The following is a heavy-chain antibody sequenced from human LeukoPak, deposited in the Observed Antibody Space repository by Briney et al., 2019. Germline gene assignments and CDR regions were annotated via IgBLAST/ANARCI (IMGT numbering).Heavy chain of an antibody. CDR1: GFTFSSYS. J-gene: IGHJ4*02. D-gene: IGHD2-8*02. CDR2: ISSSSSTI. Sequence: GGSLRLSCAASGFTFSSYSMNWVRQAPGKGLEWVSYISSSSSTIYYADSVKGRFTISRDNAKNSLYLQMNSLRDEDTAVYYCARAIADCVGGVRYFXXWGQGTLVTVXX. CDR3: ARAIADCVGGVRYFXX. V-gene: IGHV3-48*02.